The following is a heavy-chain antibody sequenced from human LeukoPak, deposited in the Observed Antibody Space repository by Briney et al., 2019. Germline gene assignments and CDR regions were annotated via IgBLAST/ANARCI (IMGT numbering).Heavy chain of an antibody. Sequence: GGSLRLSCAASGFPFSSYGMHWVRQAPGKGLEGVAVISYDGSNKYYADSVKGRFTISRDNSKNTLYLQMNSLRAEDTAVYYCAKLVVNDDAFDIWGQGTMVTVSS. CDR3: AKLVVNDDAFDI. V-gene: IGHV3-30*18. CDR2: ISYDGSNK. J-gene: IGHJ3*02. CDR1: GFPFSSYG. D-gene: IGHD2-15*01.